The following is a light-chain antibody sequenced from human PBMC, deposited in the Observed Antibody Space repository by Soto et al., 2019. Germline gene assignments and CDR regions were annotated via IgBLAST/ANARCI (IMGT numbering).Light chain of an antibody. CDR3: QQYSSYSGT. Sequence: QMTQTPYTLSAPLVDRDTITYRAHQSISSWLAWYQQTPGKAPKLLIYAASSVESGVPSRFSGSGSGTDFTLTISSLHPDDFATYYWQQYSSYSGTFGQGTKV. V-gene: IGKV1-5*01. CDR1: QSISSW. CDR2: AAS. J-gene: IGKJ1*01.